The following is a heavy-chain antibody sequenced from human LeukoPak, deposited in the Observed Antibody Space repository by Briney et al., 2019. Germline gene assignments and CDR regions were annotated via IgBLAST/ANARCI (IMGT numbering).Heavy chain of an antibody. D-gene: IGHD2-8*01. CDR2: IYSGGNT. J-gene: IGHJ1*01. Sequence: GGSLRLSCAASGFTVSNDYMIWVRQAPGKGLEWVSIIYSGGNTYYADSVKGRFTISRDNSKNTLYLQMNSLRAEDTAVYYCAKGYCTNGVCYPLCQHCGQGTLVTVSS. CDR1: GFTVSNDY. V-gene: IGHV3-53*01. CDR3: AKGYCTNGVCYPLCQH.